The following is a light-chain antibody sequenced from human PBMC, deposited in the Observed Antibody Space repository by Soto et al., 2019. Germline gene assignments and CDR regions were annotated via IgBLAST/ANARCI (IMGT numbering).Light chain of an antibody. CDR2: GAS. J-gene: IGKJ2*01. Sequence: EIVMTQSPASLSVSPGDGATLSCRASHSVASNVAWYQQKPGQGPRLLIHGASTRAVGVPARFRGSGSGTDFTLTINSLQSEDFAVYYCQQYHNWPPQYTFGQGTKLQIK. CDR1: HSVASN. V-gene: IGKV3-15*01. CDR3: QQYHNWPPQYT.